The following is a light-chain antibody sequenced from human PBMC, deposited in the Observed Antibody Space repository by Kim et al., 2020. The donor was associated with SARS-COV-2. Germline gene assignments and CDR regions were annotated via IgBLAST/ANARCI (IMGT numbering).Light chain of an antibody. CDR2: AAS. CDR3: QQYFNTIQVT. V-gene: IGKV1-NL1*01. Sequence: DIQMTQSPASLSTSVGERVTITCRASQDIGSSVAWYRQKPGKAPNLLLYAASRLDRGVPSRFSGSRSGTDYNLTISSLEPEDFATYYCQQYFNTIQVTFGGGTKLEIK. CDR1: QDIGSS. J-gene: IGKJ4*01.